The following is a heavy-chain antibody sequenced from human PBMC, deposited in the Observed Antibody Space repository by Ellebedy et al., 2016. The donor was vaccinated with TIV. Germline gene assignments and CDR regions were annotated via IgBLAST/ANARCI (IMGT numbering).Heavy chain of an antibody. Sequence: GESLKISXAASGFTFSSYAMSWVRQAPGKGLEWVSSISSSSSYIYYADSVKGRFTISRDNAKNSLYLQMNSLRAEDTAVYYCARRLDWFKPDGYWGQGTLVTVSS. D-gene: IGHD3-9*01. CDR3: ARRLDWFKPDGY. CDR1: GFTFSSYA. V-gene: IGHV3-21*01. J-gene: IGHJ4*02. CDR2: ISSSSSYI.